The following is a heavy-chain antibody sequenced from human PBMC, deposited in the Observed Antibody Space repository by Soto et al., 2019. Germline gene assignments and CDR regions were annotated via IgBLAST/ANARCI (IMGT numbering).Heavy chain of an antibody. CDR2: ISGSGGST. CDR3: AKAVVVAATYYYYMDV. V-gene: IGHV3-23*01. Sequence: GGSLRLSCAASGFTFSSYAMSWVRQAPGKGLEWVSAISGSGGSTYYADSVKGRFTNSRDNSKNTLYLQMNSLRAEDTAVYYCAKAVVVAATYYYYMDVWGKGTTVTVSS. J-gene: IGHJ6*03. D-gene: IGHD2-15*01. CDR1: GFTFSSYA.